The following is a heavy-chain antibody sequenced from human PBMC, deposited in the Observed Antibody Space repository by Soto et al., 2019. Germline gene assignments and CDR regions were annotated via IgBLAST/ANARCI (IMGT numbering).Heavy chain of an antibody. J-gene: IGHJ4*02. CDR2: ISGSGGST. D-gene: IGHD1-20*01. V-gene: IGHV3-23*01. CDR3: AKDIIGSYALTYYFDY. CDR1: GFTFSSYA. Sequence: GGSLRLSCAASGFTFSSYAMSWVRQAPGKGLEWVSAISGSGGSTYYADSVKGRFTISRDNSKNTLYLQMNSLRAEDTAVYYCAKDIIGSYALTYYFDYWGQGTLVTVSS.